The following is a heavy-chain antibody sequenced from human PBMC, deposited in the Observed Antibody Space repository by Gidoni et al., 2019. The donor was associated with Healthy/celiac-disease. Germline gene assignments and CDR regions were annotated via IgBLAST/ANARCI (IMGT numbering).Heavy chain of an antibody. CDR2: IYYSGST. CDR3: ARHGTTMVRGVITPVYYYGMDV. Sequence: QVQLQESGPGLVKPSETLSLPCTVPGGSISSYYWSWIRQPPGKGLEWIGYIYYSGSTNYNPSLKSRVTISVDTSKNQFSLKLSSVTAADTAVYYCARHGTTMVRGVITPVYYYGMDVWGQGTTVTVSS. D-gene: IGHD3-10*01. V-gene: IGHV4-59*08. J-gene: IGHJ6*02. CDR1: GGSISSYY.